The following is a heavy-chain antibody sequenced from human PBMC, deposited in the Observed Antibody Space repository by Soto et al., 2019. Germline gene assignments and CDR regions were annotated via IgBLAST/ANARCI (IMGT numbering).Heavy chain of an antibody. Sequence: GAAVKGSCEASWYTLSNYGISWVRQAPGQGPERMGWFSAYNGNTNYAQKLQGRVTMTTDTSTSTAYMELRSLRSDDTAVYYCARSTYYDFWSGYYTRYYYYYMDVWGKGTTVTVSS. CDR1: WYTLSNYG. CDR3: ARSTYYDFWSGYYTRYYYYYMDV. D-gene: IGHD3-3*01. J-gene: IGHJ6*03. CDR2: FSAYNGNT. V-gene: IGHV1-18*01.